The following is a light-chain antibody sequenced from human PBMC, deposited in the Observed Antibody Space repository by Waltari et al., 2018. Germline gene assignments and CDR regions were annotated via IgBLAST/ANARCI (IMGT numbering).Light chain of an antibody. J-gene: IGLJ3*02. V-gene: IGLV2-11*01. Sequence: QSALTQPRSVSGSPGQSVTISCTGTSSDVGGYNYVSWYQHHPGKAPKLIIYDVTKRPSAGPDRFSAPKADNTASLTISGLQAEDEADYYCCSYAGSITFWVFGGGTKLTV. CDR1: SSDVGGYNY. CDR3: CSYAGSITFWV. CDR2: DVT.